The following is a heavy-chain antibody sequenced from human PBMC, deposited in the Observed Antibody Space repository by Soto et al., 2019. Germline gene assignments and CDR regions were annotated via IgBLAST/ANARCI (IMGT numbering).Heavy chain of an antibody. J-gene: IGHJ4*02. CDR3: ARDVGGYSGYDKAGSTFDY. CDR2: IIPILGIA. V-gene: IGHV1-69*04. CDR1: GGTFSSYT. D-gene: IGHD5-12*01. Sequence: GASVKVSCKASGGTFSSYTISCVRQAPGQGLEWMGRIIPILGIANYAQKFQGRVTITADKSTSTAYMELSSLRSEDTAVYYCARDVGGYSGYDKAGSTFDYWGQGTLVTVSS.